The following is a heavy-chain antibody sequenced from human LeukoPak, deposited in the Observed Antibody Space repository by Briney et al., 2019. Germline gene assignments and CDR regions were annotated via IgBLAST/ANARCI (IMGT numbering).Heavy chain of an antibody. CDR2: ISAYNGNT. CDR1: GYTFTSYG. J-gene: IGHJ4*02. V-gene: IGHV1-18*04. CDR3: ARDFTNYSGYEQFDY. D-gene: IGHD5-12*01. Sequence: ASVKVSCKASGYTFTSYGISWVRQAPGQGLEWMGWISAYNGNTNYAQKLQGRVTMTTDTSTSTAYMELRSLRSDDAAVYYCARDFTNYSGYEQFDYWGQGTLVTVSP.